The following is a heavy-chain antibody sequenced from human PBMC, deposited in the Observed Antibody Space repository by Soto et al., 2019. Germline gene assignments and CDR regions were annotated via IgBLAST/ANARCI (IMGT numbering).Heavy chain of an antibody. CDR2: ISGSGGST. J-gene: IGHJ4*02. V-gene: IGHV3-23*01. D-gene: IGHD6-19*01. Sequence: EVQLLESGGGLVQPGGSLRLSCAASGFTFSSYAMNWVRQAPGKALEWVSVISGSGGSTYYADSVKGRFTISRDNSKNTLYLQMNSLRAEDTAVYYGARRSSGWYFDYWGQGTLVTVSS. CDR1: GFTFSSYA. CDR3: ARRSSGWYFDY.